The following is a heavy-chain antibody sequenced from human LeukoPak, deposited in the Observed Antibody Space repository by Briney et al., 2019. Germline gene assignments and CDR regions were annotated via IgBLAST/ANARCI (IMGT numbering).Heavy chain of an antibody. CDR2: ISSSSTTI. D-gene: IGHD2-21*02. CDR3: ARAGAYCGGDCLIN. V-gene: IGHV3-48*02. CDR1: GFIFSSYS. J-gene: IGHJ4*02. Sequence: GGSLRLSCAASGFIFSSYSINWVRQATGKGLEWVSYISSSSTTIFYADSVKDRFTISRDNAKNSLFLQMNSLRDEDTAVYYCARAGAYCGGDCLINWGQGTLVTVSS.